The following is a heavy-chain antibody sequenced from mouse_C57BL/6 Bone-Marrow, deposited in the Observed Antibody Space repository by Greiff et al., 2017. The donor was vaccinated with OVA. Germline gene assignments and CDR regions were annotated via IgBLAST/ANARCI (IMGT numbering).Heavy chain of an antibody. Sequence: EVKLVESGPGLVKPSQSLSLTCSVTGYSITSGYYWNWFRQFPGNKLEWMGYISYDGSNNYNPSLEKRIASTGDTSKNQFFLKVNSVTTEETATYYCARGGDYGGAWFAYWGQGTLVTVSA. CDR2: ISYDGSN. CDR3: ARGGDYGGAWFAY. V-gene: IGHV3-6*01. D-gene: IGHD2-4*01. CDR1: GYSITSGYY. J-gene: IGHJ3*01.